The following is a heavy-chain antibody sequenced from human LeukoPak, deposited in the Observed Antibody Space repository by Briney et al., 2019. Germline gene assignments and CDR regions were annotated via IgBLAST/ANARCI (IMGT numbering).Heavy chain of an antibody. CDR3: ARGPYYDFWSGYPRHNYYYYYGMDV. D-gene: IGHD3-3*01. Sequence: ETLSLTCAVYGGSFSGYYWSWIRQPPGKGLEWIGEINHSGSTNYNPSLKSRVTISVDTSKNQFSLKLSSVTAADTAVYYCARGPYYDFWSGYPRHNYYYYYGMDVWGQGTTVTVSS. CDR2: INHSGST. V-gene: IGHV4-34*01. J-gene: IGHJ6*02. CDR1: GGSFSGYY.